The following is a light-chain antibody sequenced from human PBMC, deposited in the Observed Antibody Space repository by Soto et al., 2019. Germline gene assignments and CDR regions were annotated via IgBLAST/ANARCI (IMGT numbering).Light chain of an antibody. CDR3: HQQRSKPLTPT. CDR2: DAS. J-gene: IGKJ4*01. CDR1: QSVSSY. V-gene: IGKV3-11*01. Sequence: EIVLTQSPATLSLSPGERATLSCRASQSVSSYLAWYQQKPGQAPRLLIYDASNRATGIPARFSGSGSGTAVTTPISSLLPADVAAYYCHQQRSKPLTPTFGGGTKVEIK.